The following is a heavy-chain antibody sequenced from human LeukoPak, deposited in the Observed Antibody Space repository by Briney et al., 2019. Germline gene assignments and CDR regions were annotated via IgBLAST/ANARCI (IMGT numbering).Heavy chain of an antibody. J-gene: IGHJ4*02. CDR1: GYTFAGYY. CDR2: INPNSGGT. D-gene: IGHD3-10*01. V-gene: IGHV1-2*04. CDR3: ARGKYGSGSYYFDY. Sequence: ASVKVSCKAFGYTFAGYYMHWVRQAPGQGLEWMGWINPNSGGTNYAQKFQGWVTMTRDTSISTAYMELSRLRSDDTAVYYCARGKYGSGSYYFDYWGQGTLVTVSS.